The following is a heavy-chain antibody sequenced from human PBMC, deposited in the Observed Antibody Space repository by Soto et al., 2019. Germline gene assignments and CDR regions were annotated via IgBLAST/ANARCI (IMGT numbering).Heavy chain of an antibody. CDR1: GGTFSSYT. V-gene: IGHV1-69*04. CDR2: IIPILGIA. Sequence: SVKVSCKASGGTFSSYTISWVRQAPGQGLEWMGRIIPILGIANYAQKFQGRVTITADKSTSTAYMELSSLRSEDTAVYYCARDVNSGYDFPDAFDIWGQGTMVTVSS. D-gene: IGHD5-12*01. CDR3: ARDVNSGYDFPDAFDI. J-gene: IGHJ3*02.